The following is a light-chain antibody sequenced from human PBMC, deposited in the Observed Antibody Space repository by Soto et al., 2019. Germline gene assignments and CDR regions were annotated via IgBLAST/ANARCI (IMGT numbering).Light chain of an antibody. CDR3: TSYVGSNIWV. CDR2: EVS. V-gene: IGLV2-8*01. Sequence: QSALTQPPSAYGSHGQSVTISCTGTSSDVGAYKYVSWYQQYPGKAPKLMIYEVSKRPSGVPDRFSGSKSGNTASLTVSGLQAEDEADYYCTSYVGSNIWVFGGGTKLTVL. J-gene: IGLJ3*02. CDR1: SSDVGAYKY.